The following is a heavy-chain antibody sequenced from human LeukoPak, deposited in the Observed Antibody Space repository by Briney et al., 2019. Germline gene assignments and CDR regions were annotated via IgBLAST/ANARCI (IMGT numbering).Heavy chain of an antibody. CDR1: GGSISSYY. Sequence: SETLSLTCTVSGGSISSYYWSWIRQPPGKGLEWIGYIYYSGSTNYNPSLKSRVTISVDTSKNQFSLKLSSVTAADTAVYYCARDGGVGYCSSTSCYAWYFDYWGQGTLVTVSS. D-gene: IGHD2-2*01. CDR2: IYYSGST. V-gene: IGHV4-59*12. CDR3: ARDGGVGYCSSTSCYAWYFDY. J-gene: IGHJ4*02.